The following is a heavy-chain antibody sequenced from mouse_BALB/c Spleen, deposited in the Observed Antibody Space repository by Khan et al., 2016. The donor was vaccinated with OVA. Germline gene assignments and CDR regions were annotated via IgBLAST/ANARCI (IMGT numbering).Heavy chain of an antibody. D-gene: IGHD2-1*01. J-gene: IGHJ4*01. Sequence: VQLKESGPGLVKPSQSLSLTCTVTGYSITSDYAWNWIRQFPGNKLEWMGYISYSGSTSYNPSLKSRISITQDTSKNQFFLQLNSVTTEDTATYYCASYYGNYYAMDYWGQGTSVTVSS. CDR3: ASYYGNYYAMDY. CDR1: GYSITSDYA. CDR2: ISYSGST. V-gene: IGHV3-2*02.